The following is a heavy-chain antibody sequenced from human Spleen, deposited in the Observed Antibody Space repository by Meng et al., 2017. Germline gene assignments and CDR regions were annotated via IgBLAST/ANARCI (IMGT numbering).Heavy chain of an antibody. J-gene: IGHJ6*02. CDR3: ARPRDYYDYYGMDV. V-gene: IGHV1-69*06. Sequence: SVKVSCKALGGIFSNYVIGWVRQAPGQGLEWMGGINAVFGTTNYVQKFQGRVTITADKSTNTAYMELASLGFEDTAVYYCARPRDYYDYYGMDVWGQGTTVTVSS. CDR1: GGIFSNYV. CDR2: INAVFGTT. D-gene: IGHD3-16*01.